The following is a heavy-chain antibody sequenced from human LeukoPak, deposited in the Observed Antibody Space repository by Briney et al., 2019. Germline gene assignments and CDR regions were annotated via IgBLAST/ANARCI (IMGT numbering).Heavy chain of an antibody. Sequence: GGSLRLSCAASGFTFSSYSMNWVRQAPGKGLEWVSYISSSSSTIYYADSVKGRFTISRDNSKNSLYLQMNSLTAEDTAVYYCASRAGTYYSNYPNAFDIWGQGTMVTVSS. CDR2: ISSSSSTI. CDR1: GFTFSSYS. V-gene: IGHV3-48*01. J-gene: IGHJ3*02. D-gene: IGHD4-11*01. CDR3: ASRAGTYYSNYPNAFDI.